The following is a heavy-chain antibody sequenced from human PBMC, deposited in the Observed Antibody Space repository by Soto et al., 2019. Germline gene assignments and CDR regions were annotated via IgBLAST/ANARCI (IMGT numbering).Heavy chain of an antibody. CDR2: FWYDGSNK. D-gene: IGHD3-22*01. CDR3: ARGGYYDTSDYYFTSYYFDY. J-gene: IGHJ4*02. Sequence: GGSLRLSCEASGFTFSNYGMHWVRQAPGKGLEWVAVFWYDGSNKYYADSVKGRFTISRDNSKNTLYLQMNSLRAEDTSVYHCARGGYYDTSDYYFTSYYFDYWGQGTLVTVSS. V-gene: IGHV3-33*01. CDR1: GFTFSNYG.